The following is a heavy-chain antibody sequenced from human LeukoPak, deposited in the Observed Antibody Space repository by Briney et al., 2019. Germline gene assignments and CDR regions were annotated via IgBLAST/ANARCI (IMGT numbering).Heavy chain of an antibody. Sequence: KPSETLFLTCTVSGGSISTYYWSWIRQPAGKGLEWIGRIYSSGSTNYNPSLESRVTMSVDTSQNQFSLKLSSVTAADTAVYYCVRESLVVFPYWFDPWGQGTLVTVSS. CDR2: IYSSGST. V-gene: IGHV4-4*07. CDR1: GGSISTYY. CDR3: VRESLVVFPYWFDP. J-gene: IGHJ5*02. D-gene: IGHD2-2*01.